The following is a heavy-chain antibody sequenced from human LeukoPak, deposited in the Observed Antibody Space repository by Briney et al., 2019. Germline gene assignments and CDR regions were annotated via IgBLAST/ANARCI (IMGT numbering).Heavy chain of an antibody. V-gene: IGHV3-33*01. D-gene: IGHD6-19*01. CDR1: GLTFSSSG. CDR3: ARTVDITYSSGWYPDY. J-gene: IGHJ4*02. CDR2: IWYDGSNK. Sequence: GGSLRLSCAASGLTFSSSGMHWVRQAPGKGLEWVTVIWYDGSNKYYADSVKGRFTISRDNSKNTLYLQMNSLRAEDTAVYYCARTVDITYSSGWYPDYWGQGTLVTVSS.